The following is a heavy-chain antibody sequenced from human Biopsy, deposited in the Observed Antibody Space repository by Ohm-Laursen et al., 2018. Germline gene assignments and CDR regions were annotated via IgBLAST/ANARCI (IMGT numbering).Heavy chain of an antibody. V-gene: IGHV4-59*08. CDR2: IYYTGST. D-gene: IGHD1-26*01. Sequence: SDTLSLTWTVSGGSISSYYWSWIRQPPGKGLEWIGYIYYTGSTNYNPSLKSRVTISVDTSMNHHSLRLTSVTAADTAVYYCARHAPSYSGSYWRYFDLWGRGTLVTVSS. J-gene: IGHJ2*01. CDR3: ARHAPSYSGSYWRYFDL. CDR1: GGSISSYY.